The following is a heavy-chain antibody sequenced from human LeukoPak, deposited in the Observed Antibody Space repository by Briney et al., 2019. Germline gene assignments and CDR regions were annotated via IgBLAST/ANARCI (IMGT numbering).Heavy chain of an antibody. D-gene: IGHD3-22*01. J-gene: IGHJ4*02. V-gene: IGHV1-2*02. Sequence: GASVKVSCKASGYTFTGYYMHWVRQAPGQGLEWMGWINPNSGGTNYAQKFQGRVTMTRDTSISTAYMELSRLRSDDTAVYYCARTENYYDSSGYPHYWGQGTLVTVSS. CDR1: GYTFTGYY. CDR2: INPNSGGT. CDR3: ARTENYYDSSGYPHY.